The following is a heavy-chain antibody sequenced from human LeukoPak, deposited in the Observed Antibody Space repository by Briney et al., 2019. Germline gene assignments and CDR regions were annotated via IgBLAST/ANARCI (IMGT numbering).Heavy chain of an antibody. CDR1: GFTFSDYY. CDR3: TRMYSSGWPYYYYGMDV. Sequence: GGSLRLSCAASGFTFSDYYMSWIRQAPGKGLEWVSYISSSGSTIYYADSVKGRFTISRDNAKNSLYLQMNSLRAEDTAVYYCTRMYSSGWPYYYYGMDVWGQGTTVTVSS. V-gene: IGHV3-11*01. CDR2: ISSSGSTI. J-gene: IGHJ6*02. D-gene: IGHD6-19*01.